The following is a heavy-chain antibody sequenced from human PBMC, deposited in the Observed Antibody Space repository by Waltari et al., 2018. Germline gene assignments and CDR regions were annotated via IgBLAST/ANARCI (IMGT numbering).Heavy chain of an antibody. D-gene: IGHD1-1*01. CDR3: ARHVSVWTGTGGMDV. J-gene: IGHJ6*02. V-gene: IGHV4-39*01. CDR2: IYYSRST. Sequence: QLQLQESGPGLVKPSETLSLTCTVSGGSISSSSYYWGWIRQPPGKGLEWIGSIYYSRSTSYNPSLKSRVTISVDTSKNQFSLKLSSVTAADTAVYYCARHVSVWTGTGGMDVWGQGTTVTVSS. CDR1: GGSISSSSYY.